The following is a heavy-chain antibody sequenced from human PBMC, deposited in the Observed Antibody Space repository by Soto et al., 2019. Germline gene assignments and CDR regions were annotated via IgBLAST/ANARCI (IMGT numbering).Heavy chain of an antibody. Sequence: ASVKVSCKVSGYTLTELSMHWVRQAPGKGLEWMGGFDPEDGETIYAQKFQGRVTMTEDTSTDTAYMELSSLRSEDTAVYYCATHLLRSAVSYTWFDPWGQGTLVTV. CDR2: FDPEDGET. D-gene: IGHD2-15*01. J-gene: IGHJ5*02. CDR3: ATHLLRSAVSYTWFDP. CDR1: GYTLTELS. V-gene: IGHV1-24*01.